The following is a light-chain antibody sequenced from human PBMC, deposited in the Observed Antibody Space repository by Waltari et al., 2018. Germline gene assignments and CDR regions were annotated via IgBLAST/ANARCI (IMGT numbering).Light chain of an antibody. V-gene: IGKV3-20*01. Sequence: EIVLTQSPDTQSLPPGETATLSCRGSGNVRNSFFAWHQQNHGQPPRLRMYSTLYRATGNPVRVSGAGSGADFTLTISRLEPDDFSVYFCQLYDTSPGVTFGGGTKVE. J-gene: IGKJ4*01. CDR2: STL. CDR3: QLYDTSPGVT. CDR1: GNVRNSF.